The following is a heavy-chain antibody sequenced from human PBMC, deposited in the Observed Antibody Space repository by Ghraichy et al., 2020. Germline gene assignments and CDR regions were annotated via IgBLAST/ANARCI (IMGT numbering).Heavy chain of an antibody. Sequence: LSLTCAASGFTFSDYYMSWIRQAPGKGLEWVSYISSSGSTIYYADSVKGRFTISRDNAKNSLYLQMNSLRAEDTAVYYCARDRDVDTAMVNDYWGQGTLVTVSS. D-gene: IGHD5-18*01. CDR2: ISSSGSTI. CDR3: ARDRDVDTAMVNDY. J-gene: IGHJ4*02. V-gene: IGHV3-11*01. CDR1: GFTFSDYY.